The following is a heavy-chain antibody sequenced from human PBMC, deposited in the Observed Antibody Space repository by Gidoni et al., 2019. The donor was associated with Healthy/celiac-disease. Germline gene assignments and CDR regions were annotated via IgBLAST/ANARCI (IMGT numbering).Heavy chain of an antibody. J-gene: IGHJ3*02. CDR2: ISGDGGST. D-gene: IGHD3-9*01. CDR3: ANFDPNDAFDI. CDR1: GFPFDYYA. V-gene: IGHV3-43*02. Sequence: EVQLVESGGGVVQHGGSRRLSWAASGFPFDYYAMHWVRQAPGKGLGWVSLISGDGGSTYYADSVKGRFTISRDNSKNSLYLQMNSLRTEDTALYYCANFDPNDAFDIWGQGTMVTVSS.